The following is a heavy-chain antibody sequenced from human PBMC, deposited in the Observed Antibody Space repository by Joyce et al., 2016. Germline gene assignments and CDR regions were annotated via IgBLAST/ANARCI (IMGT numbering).Heavy chain of an antibody. CDR3: AVRAGTYSFDC. CDR1: GLTFSDYS. D-gene: IGHD1-1*01. CDR2: INSGSSSI. V-gene: IGHV3-48*04. Sequence: EVQLVESGGGLVQPGGSLRFSCVASGLTFSDYSMNWVRQAPGKGLECVSYINSGSSSIYYADSVKGRFTISRDNAKSSLYLQMNSLGAEDTAVYYCAVRAGTYSFDCWGQGTLVTVSS. J-gene: IGHJ4*02.